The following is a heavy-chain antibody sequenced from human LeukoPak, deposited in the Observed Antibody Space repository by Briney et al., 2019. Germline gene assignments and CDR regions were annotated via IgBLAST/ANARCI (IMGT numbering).Heavy chain of an antibody. CDR2: IYHSGST. CDR1: GGSISSGGYS. CDR3: AREHTVTTYPSNGMDV. Sequence: SETLSLTCAVSGGSISSGGYSWSWVRQPPGKGLEWIGYIYHSGSTSYNPSLKRRVTISVDRSKNQFSLKLSSVTAEDTAVYYCAREHTVTTYPSNGMDVWGQGTTVTVSS. D-gene: IGHD4-17*01. J-gene: IGHJ6*02. V-gene: IGHV4-30-2*01.